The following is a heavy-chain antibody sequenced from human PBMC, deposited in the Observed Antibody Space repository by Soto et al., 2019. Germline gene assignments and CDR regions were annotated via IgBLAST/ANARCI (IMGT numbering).Heavy chain of an antibody. CDR1: GGSISSYY. CDR2: IYYSGST. Sequence: SETLSLTCTVSGGSISSYYWSWIRQPPGKGLEWIGYIYYSGSTNYNPSLKSRVTISVDTSKNQFSLKLSSVTAADTAVYYCARESNCGGDCYPFDYWGQGTLVTVSS. V-gene: IGHV4-59*01. J-gene: IGHJ4*02. D-gene: IGHD2-21*02. CDR3: ARESNCGGDCYPFDY.